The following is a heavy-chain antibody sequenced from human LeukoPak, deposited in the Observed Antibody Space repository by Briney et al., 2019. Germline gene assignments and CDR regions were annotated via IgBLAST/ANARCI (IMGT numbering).Heavy chain of an antibody. V-gene: IGHV4-30-2*01. CDR1: GGSISSGGYY. CDR2: IYHSGST. D-gene: IGHD5-18*01. CDR3: ATADVDTAQPFDY. J-gene: IGHJ4*02. Sequence: SETLSLTCTVSGGSISSGGYYWSWIRQPPGTGLEWIGYIYHSGSTYYNPSLKSRVTISVDRSKNQFSLKLSSVTAADTAVYYCATADVDTAQPFDYWGQGTLVTVSS.